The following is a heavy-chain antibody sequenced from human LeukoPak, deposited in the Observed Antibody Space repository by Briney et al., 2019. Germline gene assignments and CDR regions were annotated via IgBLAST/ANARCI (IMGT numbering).Heavy chain of an antibody. CDR3: ARVQKSDSSGWYYYYGMDV. Sequence: GGSLRLSCAASGFTFSSYAMSWVRQAPGKGLEWVSAISGSGGSTYYADSVKGRFTISRDNSKNTLYLQMNSLRAEDTAVYYCARVQKSDSSGWYYYYGMDVWGQGTTVTVSS. V-gene: IGHV3-23*01. CDR2: ISGSGGST. D-gene: IGHD6-19*01. CDR1: GFTFSSYA. J-gene: IGHJ6*02.